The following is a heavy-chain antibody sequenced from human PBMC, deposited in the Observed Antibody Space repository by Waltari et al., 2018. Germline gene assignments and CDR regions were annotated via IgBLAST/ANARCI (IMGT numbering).Heavy chain of an antibody. CDR2: IKQDGSEK. J-gene: IGHJ6*02. CDR3: ARWRSIAAASNNYYYYGMDV. Sequence: RQAPGKWLEWVANIKQDGSEKYYVDSVKGRFTISRDNAKNSLYLQMNSLRAEDTAVYYCARWRSIAAASNNYYYYGMDVWGQGTTVTVSS. V-gene: IGHV3-7*01. D-gene: IGHD6-13*01.